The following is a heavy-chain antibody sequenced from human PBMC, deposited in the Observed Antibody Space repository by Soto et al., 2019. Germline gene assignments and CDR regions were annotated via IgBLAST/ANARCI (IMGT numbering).Heavy chain of an antibody. Sequence: EVQLVESGGGLVQPGGSLRLSCAASGLTFSSYWMHWVRQAPGKGLVWVSRISTDGSSTTYADSVKGRFTISRDNTKNTLYLQMNSLRVEDTAVYYCARASGSNIHLDYWGQGTLVTVSS. CDR3: ARASGSNIHLDY. D-gene: IGHD1-26*01. CDR1: GLTFSSYW. V-gene: IGHV3-74*01. CDR2: ISTDGSST. J-gene: IGHJ4*02.